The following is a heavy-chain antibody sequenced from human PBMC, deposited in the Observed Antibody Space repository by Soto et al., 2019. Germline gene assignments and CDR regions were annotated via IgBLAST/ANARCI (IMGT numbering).Heavy chain of an antibody. D-gene: IGHD5-12*01. Sequence: QVQLQESGPGLVKPSQTLSLTCTVSGGSISSGGYYWSWIRQHPGKGLEWIGYIYYSGSTYYKPSLKSRVTISVDTSKHQCSLKLSSVTAADTAVYYCARGGGYNTAFDYWGQGTLVTVSS. J-gene: IGHJ4*02. CDR1: GGSISSGGYY. CDR2: IYYSGST. V-gene: IGHV4-31*03. CDR3: ARGGGYNTAFDY.